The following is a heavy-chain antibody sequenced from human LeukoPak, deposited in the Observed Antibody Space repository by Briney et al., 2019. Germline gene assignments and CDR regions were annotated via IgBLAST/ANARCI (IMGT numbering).Heavy chain of an antibody. Sequence: GGSLRLSCAASGFTFSSYAMSWVRQAPGKGLEWVANIKQDGSEKYYVDSVKGRFTISRDNAKNSLYLQMNSLRAEDTAVYYCARDNVAFDIWGQGTMVTVSS. CDR3: ARDNVAFDI. CDR2: IKQDGSEK. V-gene: IGHV3-7*01. CDR1: GFTFSSYA. J-gene: IGHJ3*02.